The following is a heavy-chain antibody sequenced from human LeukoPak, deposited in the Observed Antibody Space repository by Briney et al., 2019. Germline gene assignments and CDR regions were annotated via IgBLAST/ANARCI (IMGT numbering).Heavy chain of an antibody. V-gene: IGHV3-9*01. Sequence: GRSLRLSCAASGFTFDDYGMHWVRQAPGKGLEGVSSISWNSASVGYVDSVKGRFTISRDNAKNSPYLQMNSLRAEDAALYYCAKDYGYSSSWYDYWGQGTLVTVSS. D-gene: IGHD6-13*01. CDR2: ISWNSASV. CDR3: AKDYGYSSSWYDY. J-gene: IGHJ4*02. CDR1: GFTFDDYG.